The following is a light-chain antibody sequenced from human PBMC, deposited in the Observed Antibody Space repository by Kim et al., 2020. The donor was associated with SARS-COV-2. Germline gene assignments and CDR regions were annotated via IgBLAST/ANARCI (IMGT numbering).Light chain of an antibody. V-gene: IGKV1-5*01. CDR2: DAS. Sequence: DIQMTQSPSTLSASVGDRVTITCRASQSINSWLAWYQQKPGKAPKLLFSDASNLESGVPSRFSGSGSGTEFTLTISSLHPDDFATYYCQQYDSYSTFGQGTKVDIK. CDR1: QSINSW. J-gene: IGKJ2*01. CDR3: QQYDSYST.